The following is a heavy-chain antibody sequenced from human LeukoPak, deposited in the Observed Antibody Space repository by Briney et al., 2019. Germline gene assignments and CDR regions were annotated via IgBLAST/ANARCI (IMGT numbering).Heavy chain of an antibody. CDR2: IKQDGSEK. CDR1: GFTFSSYW. V-gene: IGHV3-7*01. D-gene: IGHD1-26*01. J-gene: IGHJ4*02. CDR3: AREAEWELLSPFDY. Sequence: GGSLRLSCAASGFTFSSYWMSWVRQAPGKGLEWVANIKQDGSEKYYVDSVKGRFTISRDNAKNSLYLQMNSLRAEDTAVYYCAREAEWELLSPFDYWGQGTLVTVSS.